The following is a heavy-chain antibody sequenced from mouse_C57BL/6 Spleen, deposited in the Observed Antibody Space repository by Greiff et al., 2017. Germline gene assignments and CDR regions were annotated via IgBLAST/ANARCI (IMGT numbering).Heavy chain of an antibody. CDR3: TGGIYYGSSYRYFDV. Sequence: VQLQQSGAELVRPGASVTLSCKASGYTFTDYEMHWVKQTPVHGLEWIGAIDPETGGTAYNQKFKGKAILTADKSSSTAYMELRSLTSEDSAVYYCTGGIYYGSSYRYFDVWGTGTTVTVSS. CDR1: GYTFTDYE. D-gene: IGHD1-1*01. J-gene: IGHJ1*03. V-gene: IGHV1-15*01. CDR2: IDPETGGT.